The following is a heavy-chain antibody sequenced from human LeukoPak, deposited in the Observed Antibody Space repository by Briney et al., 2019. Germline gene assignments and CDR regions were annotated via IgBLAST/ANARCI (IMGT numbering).Heavy chain of an antibody. V-gene: IGHV4-61*01. D-gene: IGHD6-13*01. J-gene: IGHJ4*02. CDR1: GGSVTSGSFY. CDR3: ARGAVDSTLYYLDY. Sequence: SETLSLTCTVSGGSVTSGSFYWNWIPQPPGKGLEWIGYILYRGSTHSQSSLNSRVTISVDTLHLIYLKLNSLTAPDTAVHYFARGAVDSTLYYLDYWGQGALVTVSS. CDR2: ILYRGST.